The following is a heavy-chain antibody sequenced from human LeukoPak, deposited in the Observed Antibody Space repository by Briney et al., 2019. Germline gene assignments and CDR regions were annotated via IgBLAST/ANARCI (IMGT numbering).Heavy chain of an antibody. Sequence: PSETLSLTCTVSGGSISTSSYYWGWVRQPPGKGLEWIGNIFYSGSTYYSPSLKSRVTISLDTSRNQFSLKLNSVTAADTAVYYCARDAAMVKWGQGTLVTVSS. CDR1: GGSISTSSYY. V-gene: IGHV4-39*07. D-gene: IGHD5-18*01. CDR3: ARDAAMVK. J-gene: IGHJ4*02. CDR2: IFYSGST.